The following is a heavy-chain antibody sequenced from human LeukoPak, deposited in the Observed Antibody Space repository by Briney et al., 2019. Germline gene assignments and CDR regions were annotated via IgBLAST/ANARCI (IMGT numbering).Heavy chain of an antibody. CDR1: GFTFSSYA. CDR3: TREKHMVATGHYFDY. J-gene: IGHJ4*02. Sequence: GGSLRLSCAASGFTFSSYAMHWVRQAPGKGLEWVAVISYDGSNKYYADSVKGRFTISRDNSKNTLYLQMNSLRAEDTAVYYCTREKHMVATGHYFDYWGQGTLVTVSS. D-gene: IGHD5-12*01. V-gene: IGHV3-30-3*01. CDR2: ISYDGSNK.